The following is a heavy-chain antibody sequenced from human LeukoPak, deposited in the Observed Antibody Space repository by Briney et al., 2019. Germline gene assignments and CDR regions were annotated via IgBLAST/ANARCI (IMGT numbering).Heavy chain of an antibody. J-gene: IGHJ4*02. CDR1: GFTFSSYA. Sequence: GGSLRLSCAASGFTFSSYAMNWVRQAPGKGLEWVSVISSSGGTTYYSVSVKGRFIISRDNSKNTLYLQMNSLRAEDTAVYYCAKAGIAVPATPEYCGQGTQVTVSS. CDR2: ISSSGGTT. CDR3: AKAGIAVPATPEY. V-gene: IGHV3-23*01. D-gene: IGHD6-19*01.